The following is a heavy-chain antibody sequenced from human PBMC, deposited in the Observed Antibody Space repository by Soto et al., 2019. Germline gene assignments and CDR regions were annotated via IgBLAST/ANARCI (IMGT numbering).Heavy chain of an antibody. Sequence: ASVKVSCKASGYTFTTYDISWVRQATGQGLEWTGWMNPYSGNTGYAQKFQGRVTVTRNTSISTAYMELSGLRPDDTAVYYCARDGAWELPDLWGQGTLVTVSS. V-gene: IGHV1-8*01. CDR2: MNPYSGNT. J-gene: IGHJ4*02. CDR1: GYTFTTYD. D-gene: IGHD1-26*01. CDR3: ARDGAWELPDL.